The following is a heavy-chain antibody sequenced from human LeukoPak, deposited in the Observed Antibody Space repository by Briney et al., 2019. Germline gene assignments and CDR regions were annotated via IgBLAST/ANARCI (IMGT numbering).Heavy chain of an antibody. V-gene: IGHV3-48*03. CDR2: ISSIGSTI. J-gene: IGHJ4*02. Sequence: GGSLRLSCAVSGFTFSSYEMNWVRQAPGKGREWVSHISSIGSTIYYADSVKGRFTISRDNAKNSLYLQMNSLRAEDTAVYYCARSRHGGWDSFDYWGQGTLVTVSS. CDR1: GFTFSSYE. D-gene: IGHD6-19*01. CDR3: ARSRHGGWDSFDY.